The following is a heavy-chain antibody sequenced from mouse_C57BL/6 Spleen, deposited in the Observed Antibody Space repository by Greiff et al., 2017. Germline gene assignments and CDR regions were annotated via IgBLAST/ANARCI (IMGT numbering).Heavy chain of an antibody. CDR1: GFTFSDYG. V-gene: IGHV5-17*01. Sequence: EVKLMESGGGLVKPGGSLKLSCAASGFTFSDYGMHWVRQAPEKGLEWVAYISSGSSTIYYADTVKGRFTISRDNAQNTRFLQMTSLMSEDTAMYYCARGRYYFDYWGQGTTLTVSS. CDR3: ARGRYYFDY. J-gene: IGHJ2*01. CDR2: ISSGSSTI.